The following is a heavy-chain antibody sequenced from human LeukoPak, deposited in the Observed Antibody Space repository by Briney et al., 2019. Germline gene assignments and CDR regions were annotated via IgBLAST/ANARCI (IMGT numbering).Heavy chain of an antibody. V-gene: IGHV3-53*04. D-gene: IGHD4-23*01. J-gene: IGHJ4*02. CDR3: ARTLRGGKFDY. Sequence: PGGSLRLSCAASGFTFSTYSMNWVRQAPGKGLEWVSVIYRGGSTYYADSVKGRFTISRHNSRDTMYLQMNSLRTEDTAVYYCARTLRGGKFDYWGQGTLVTVSS. CDR2: IYRGGST. CDR1: GFTFSTYS.